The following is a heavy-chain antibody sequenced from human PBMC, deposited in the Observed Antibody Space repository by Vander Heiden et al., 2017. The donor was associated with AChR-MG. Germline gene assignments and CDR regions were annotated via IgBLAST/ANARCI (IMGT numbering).Heavy chain of an antibody. CDR3: AKDHGGPYYDDGGGSYRLFDY. V-gene: IGHV3-23*01. CDR2: ISGSGGST. D-gene: IGHD3-16*02. Sequence: EVQLLESGGGLVQPGGSLRLSCAASGFTFSSYAMSGVRQAPGKGLEWVSAISGSGGSTSYADSVKGRFTIARDNSKNTLYLQMNSLRAEDTAVYYCAKDHGGPYYDDGGGSYRLFDYWGQGTLVTVSS. CDR1: GFTFSSYA. J-gene: IGHJ4*02.